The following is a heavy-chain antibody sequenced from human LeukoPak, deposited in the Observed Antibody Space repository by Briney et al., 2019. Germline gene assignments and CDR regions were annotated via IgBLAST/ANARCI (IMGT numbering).Heavy chain of an antibody. D-gene: IGHD3-22*01. CDR2: INHSGST. V-gene: IGHV4-34*01. CDR1: GGSFSGYY. CDR3: ARVPRVNYYDSSGFLGYLRYNWFDP. J-gene: IGHJ5*02. Sequence: SETLSLTCAVYGGSFSGYYWSWIRQPPWKGLEWIGEINHSGSTNYNPSLKSRVTISVDTSKNQFSLKLSSVTAADTAVYYCARVPRVNYYDSSGFLGYLRYNWFDPWGQGTLVTVSS.